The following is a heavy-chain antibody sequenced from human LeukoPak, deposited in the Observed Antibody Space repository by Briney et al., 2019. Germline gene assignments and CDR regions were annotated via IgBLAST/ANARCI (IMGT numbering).Heavy chain of an antibody. CDR3: ATGIAADDY. J-gene: IGHJ4*02. V-gene: IGHV4-39*07. Sequence: SETLSLTCTVSGGSISSSSYYWGWIRQPPGKGLEWIGSIYYSGSTYYNPSLKSRVTISVDTSKNQFSLKLSSVTAADTAVYYCATGIAADDYWGQGTLVTVSS. D-gene: IGHD6-13*01. CDR2: IYYSGST. CDR1: GGSISSSSYY.